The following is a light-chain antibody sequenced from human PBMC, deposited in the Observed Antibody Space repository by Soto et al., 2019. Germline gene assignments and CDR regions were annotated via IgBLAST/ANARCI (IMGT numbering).Light chain of an antibody. CDR2: DAS. V-gene: IGKV1-5*01. CDR3: QQYNSYSVWT. Sequence: DIQMTQSPSTLSASVGDRVTITCRASQSISSWLAWYQQKPGKAPKLLIYDASRLESGVPSRFSGSGSGTEFTLTISSLQPDDFATYYCQQYNSYSVWTFGQGTKVEIK. CDR1: QSISSW. J-gene: IGKJ1*01.